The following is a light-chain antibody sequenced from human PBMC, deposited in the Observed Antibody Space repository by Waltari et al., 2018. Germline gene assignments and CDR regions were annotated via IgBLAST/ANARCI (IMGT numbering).Light chain of an antibody. Sequence: DIVMTQSPDPLAVSLGERATINCKSSLSVLYSSNNKNYLAWYQQKPGQPPKLLICWASPRGSGVPDRFSGGGAGTDFTLTISSLQAEDVAVYYCQQYYSTPMYTFGQGTKLEIK. J-gene: IGKJ2*01. V-gene: IGKV4-1*01. CDR2: WAS. CDR1: LSVLYSSNNKNY. CDR3: QQYYSTPMYT.